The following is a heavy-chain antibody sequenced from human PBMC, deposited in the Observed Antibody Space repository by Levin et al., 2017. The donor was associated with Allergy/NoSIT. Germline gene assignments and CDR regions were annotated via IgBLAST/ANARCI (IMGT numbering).Heavy chain of an antibody. Sequence: GESLKISCKASGYTFTGYYMHWVRQAPGQGLEWMGRINPNSGGTNYAQKFQGRVTMTRDTSISTAYMELSRLRSDDTAVYYCARDLRHSSSSPYYDYYMDVWGKGTTVTVSS. CDR3: ARDLRHSSSSPYYDYYMDV. D-gene: IGHD6-6*01. V-gene: IGHV1-2*06. J-gene: IGHJ6*03. CDR1: GYTFTGYY. CDR2: INPNSGGT.